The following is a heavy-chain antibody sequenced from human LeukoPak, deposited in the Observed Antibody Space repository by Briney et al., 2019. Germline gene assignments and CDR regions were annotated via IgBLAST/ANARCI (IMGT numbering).Heavy chain of an antibody. V-gene: IGHV5-51*01. D-gene: IGHD3-3*01. J-gene: IGHJ5*02. Sequence: GESLKISCKGSGYSFTSYWIGWVRQMPGKGLEWMGIIYPGDSDTRYSPSFQGQVTISADKSISTAYLQWSSLKASDTAMYYCARRSHDFWSGYYLDPWGQGTLVTVSS. CDR3: ARRSHDFWSGYYLDP. CDR2: IYPGDSDT. CDR1: GYSFTSYW.